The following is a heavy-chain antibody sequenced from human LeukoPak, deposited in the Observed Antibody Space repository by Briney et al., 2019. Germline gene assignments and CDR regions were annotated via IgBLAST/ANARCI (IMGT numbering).Heavy chain of an antibody. CDR3: ARDPLPPSADPQYRHYGMDV. D-gene: IGHD5-18*01. Sequence: GRSLRLSCAASGFTFSTYTMHWVRQAPGKGLEWVAVISYDGSNYYYTDSVKGRFTISRDNSKNTLYLQMNSLRPEDTAVYFCARDPLPPSADPQYRHYGMDVRGQGTTVTVSS. CDR1: GFTFSTYT. CDR2: ISYDGSNY. J-gene: IGHJ6*02. V-gene: IGHV3-30*04.